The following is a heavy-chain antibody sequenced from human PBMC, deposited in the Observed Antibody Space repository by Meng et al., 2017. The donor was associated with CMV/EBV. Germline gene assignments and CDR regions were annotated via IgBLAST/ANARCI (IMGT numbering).Heavy chain of an antibody. J-gene: IGHJ4*02. CDR1: GGSISSYY. CDR2: IYYSGST. V-gene: IGHV4-59*01. Sequence: GSLRLSCTVSGGSISSYYWSWIRQPLGKGLEWIGYIYYSGSTNYNPSLKSRVTISVDTSKNQFSLKLSSVTAADTAVYYCARAIVGATLFDYWGQGTLVTVSS. D-gene: IGHD1-26*01. CDR3: ARAIVGATLFDY.